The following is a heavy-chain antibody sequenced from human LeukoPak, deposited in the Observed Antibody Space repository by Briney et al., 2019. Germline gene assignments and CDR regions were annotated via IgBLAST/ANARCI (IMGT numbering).Heavy chain of an antibody. J-gene: IGHJ4*02. CDR1: GFIFSDYG. V-gene: IGHV3-33*01. CDR2: VWFDGGNK. D-gene: IGHD1-26*01. Sequence: PGGSLRLSCEASGFIFSDYGINWVRQAPGKGPEWVAVVWFDGGNKYYADSVKGRFTISRDNSRNMVYLQMNSLRVDDTAMYYCTRCGIFGATYSADYWGQGALVTVSS. CDR3: TRCGIFGATYSADY.